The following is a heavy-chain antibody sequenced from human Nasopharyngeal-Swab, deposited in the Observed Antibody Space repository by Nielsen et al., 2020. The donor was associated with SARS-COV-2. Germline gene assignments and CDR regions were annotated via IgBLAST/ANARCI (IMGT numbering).Heavy chain of an antibody. CDR1: GFTFSDYY. V-gene: IGHV3-11*04. Sequence: GESLKISCAASGFTFSDYYMSWIRQAPGKGLEWVSYISSSGSTIYYADSVKGRFTISRDNAKNSLYLQMNSLRAEDTAVYYCARATTVTFHYWGQGTLVTVSS. J-gene: IGHJ4*02. CDR2: ISSSGSTI. CDR3: ARATTVTFHY. D-gene: IGHD4-17*01.